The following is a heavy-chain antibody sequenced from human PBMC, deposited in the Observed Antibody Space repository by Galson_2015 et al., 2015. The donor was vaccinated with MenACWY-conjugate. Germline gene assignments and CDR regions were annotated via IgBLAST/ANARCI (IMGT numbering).Heavy chain of an antibody. CDR2: ISGSGGRT. V-gene: IGHV3-23*01. CDR1: GFTFSSYA. J-gene: IGHJ4*02. CDR3: AKDRLADAGTIDY. Sequence: SLRLSCAASGFTFSSYAMSRVRQAPATGLEWVSAISGSGGRTYYADSVKGRFTISRDNSKNTLYLQMNSLTAEDTAVYYCAKDRLADAGTIDYWGQGTLVTVSS. D-gene: IGHD1-7*01.